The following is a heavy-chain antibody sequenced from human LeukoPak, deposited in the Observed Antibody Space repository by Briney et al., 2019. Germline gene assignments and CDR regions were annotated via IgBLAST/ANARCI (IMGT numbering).Heavy chain of an antibody. CDR2: ISSSSSYI. D-gene: IGHD2-15*01. Sequence: PGGPLRLSCAASGFTFSSYSMNWVRQAPGKGLEWVSSISSSSSYIYYADTVKGRFTISRDNAKNSLYLQMNSLRAEDTAVYYCARDARRGVVVAATPSPFDYWGQGTLVTVSS. CDR3: ARDARRGVVVAATPSPFDY. V-gene: IGHV3-21*01. CDR1: GFTFSSYS. J-gene: IGHJ4*02.